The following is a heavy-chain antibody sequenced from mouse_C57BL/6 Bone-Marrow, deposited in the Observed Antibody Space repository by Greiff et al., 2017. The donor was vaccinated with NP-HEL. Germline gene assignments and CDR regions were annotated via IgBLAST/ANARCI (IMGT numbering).Heavy chain of an antibody. CDR1: GYTFTSYG. J-gene: IGHJ4*01. CDR3: ARYCSSTYYYAMDY. V-gene: IGHV1-81*01. Sequence: QVQLQQSGAELARPGASVKLSCKASGYTFTSYGISWVKQRTGQGLEWIGEIYPRSGNTNYNEKFKGKATLTADKSSSTAYMELRSLTSEDSAVYFCARYCSSTYYYAMDYWGQGTSVTVSS. D-gene: IGHD1-1*01. CDR2: IYPRSGNT.